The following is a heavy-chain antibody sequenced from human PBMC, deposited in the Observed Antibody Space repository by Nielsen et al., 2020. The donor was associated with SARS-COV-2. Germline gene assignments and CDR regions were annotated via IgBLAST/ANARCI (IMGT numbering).Heavy chain of an antibody. CDR2: IIPILGIA. Sequence: SVKVSCKASGCTFSSYAISWVRQAPGQGLEWMGRIIPILGIANYAQKFQGRVTITADKSTSTAYMELSSLRSEDTAVYYCARGYSYGYVIGYFDYWGQGTLVTVAS. D-gene: IGHD5-18*01. CDR1: GCTFSSYA. CDR3: ARGYSYGYVIGYFDY. J-gene: IGHJ4*02. V-gene: IGHV1-69*04.